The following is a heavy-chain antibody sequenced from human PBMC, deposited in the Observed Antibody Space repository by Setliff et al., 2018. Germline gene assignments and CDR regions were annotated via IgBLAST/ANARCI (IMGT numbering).Heavy chain of an antibody. CDR2: ISGYNGNT. CDR1: GFTFKTYS. J-gene: IGHJ4*02. CDR3: ATFRGYTYGYDY. V-gene: IGHV1-18*01. D-gene: IGHD5-18*01. Sequence: ASVKVSCKASGFTFKTYSFSWIRQALGQGLEWVGWISGYNGNTIYAQNFQDRVTMTTDASTNTAYMELRSLGSDDTAVYYCATFRGYTYGYDYWGQGTLVTVSS.